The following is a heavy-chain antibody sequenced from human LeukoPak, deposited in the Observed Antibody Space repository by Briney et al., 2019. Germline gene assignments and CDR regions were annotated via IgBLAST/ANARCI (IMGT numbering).Heavy chain of an antibody. CDR2: IYYTGST. CDR1: GVSISSTTYY. Sequence: PSETLSLTCSVSGVSISSTTYYWAWIRQPPGKGLEWIGTIYYTGSTYYNPSLKSRVTISVDTSKNQFSLKLISVTAADTAVYYCARALRSYCSSTSCYHAPGSFDIWGQGTMVTVSS. J-gene: IGHJ3*02. CDR3: ARALRSYCSSTSCYHAPGSFDI. D-gene: IGHD2-2*01. V-gene: IGHV4-39*01.